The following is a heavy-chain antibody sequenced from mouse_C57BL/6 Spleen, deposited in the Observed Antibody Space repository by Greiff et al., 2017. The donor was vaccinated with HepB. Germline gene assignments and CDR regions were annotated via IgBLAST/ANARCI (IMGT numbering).Heavy chain of an antibody. D-gene: IGHD1-3*01. V-gene: IGHV2-2*01. CDR2: IWSGGST. CDR3: ARLTYNYYAMDY. CDR1: GFSLTSYG. J-gene: IGHJ4*01. Sequence: VKLMESGPGLVQPSQSLSITCTVPGFSLTSYGVHWVRQSPGKGLEWLGVIWSGGSTDYNAAFISRLSISKDNSKSQVFFKMNSLQADDTAIYYCARLTYNYYAMDYWGQGTSVTVSS.